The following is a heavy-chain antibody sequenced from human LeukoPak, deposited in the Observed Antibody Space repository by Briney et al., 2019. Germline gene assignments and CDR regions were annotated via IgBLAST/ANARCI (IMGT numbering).Heavy chain of an antibody. J-gene: IGHJ3*02. V-gene: IGHV4-59*08. D-gene: IGHD2-2*03. CDR3: ARHLDIVVVPAAIYAFDI. CDR2: IYYSGST. CDR1: GGSISSYY. Sequence: SSETLSLTCTVSGGSISSYYWSWIRQPPGKGLEWIGYIYYSGSTNYNPSLKSRVTISVDTSENQFSLKLSSVTAADTAVYYCARHLDIVVVPAAIYAFDIWGQGTMVTVSS.